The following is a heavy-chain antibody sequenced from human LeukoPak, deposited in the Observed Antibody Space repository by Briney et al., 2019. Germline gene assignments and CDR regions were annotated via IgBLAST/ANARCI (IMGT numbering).Heavy chain of an antibody. Sequence: GGSLRLSCAASGFTFSSYSMNWVRQAPGKGLEWVSSISSTSSYIFYADSLKGRFTISRDNAKDSLFLQMNSLRAEDTAVYYCAREAGGYSYATHLDYWGQGTLVTVSS. J-gene: IGHJ4*02. CDR2: ISSTSSYI. CDR3: AREAGGYSYATHLDY. CDR1: GFTFSSYS. V-gene: IGHV3-21*01. D-gene: IGHD5-18*01.